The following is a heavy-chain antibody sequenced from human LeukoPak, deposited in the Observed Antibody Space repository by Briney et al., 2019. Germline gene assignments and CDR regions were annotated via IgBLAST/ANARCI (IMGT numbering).Heavy chain of an antibody. CDR2: INSDGSST. CDR1: GFTFSSYW. Sequence: GGSLRLSCAASGFTFSSYWMHWVRHAPGKGLVWVSRINSDGSSTTYADSVKGRFTISRDNPKNTPYLQMNSLRAEDTAVYYCARPAYYYDTDDYWGQGTLVTVSS. CDR3: ARPAYYYDTDDY. V-gene: IGHV3-74*01. J-gene: IGHJ4*02. D-gene: IGHD3-22*01.